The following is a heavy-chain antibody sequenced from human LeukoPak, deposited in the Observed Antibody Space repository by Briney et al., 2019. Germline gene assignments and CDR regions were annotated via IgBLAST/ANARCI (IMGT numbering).Heavy chain of an antibody. CDR3: ARVCSSTSCYTDY. CDR2: IIPIFGTA. Sequence: SVKVSCKASGGTFSSYAISWVRQAPGQGLERMGGIIPIFGTANYAQKFQGRVTITADESTSTAYMELSSLRSEDTAVYYCARVCSSTSCYTDYWGQGTLVTVSS. J-gene: IGHJ4*02. D-gene: IGHD2-2*02. V-gene: IGHV1-69*13. CDR1: GGTFSSYA.